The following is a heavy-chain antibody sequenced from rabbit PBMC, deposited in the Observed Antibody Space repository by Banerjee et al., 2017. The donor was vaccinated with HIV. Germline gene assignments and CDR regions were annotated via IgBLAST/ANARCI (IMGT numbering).Heavy chain of an antibody. CDR1: GLDFSSSFW. J-gene: IGHJ4*01. V-gene: IGHV1S45*01. CDR2: IYPRYGAT. Sequence: QEQLEESAGDLVQPGGSLKLSCKASGLDFSSSFWICWVRQAPGKGLEWIATIYPRYGATDYANWVSGRFTVSLDNAQNTVFLRMTSLTAADTATYFCARGLVAGVLNLWGQGTLVTVS. CDR3: ARGLVAGVLNL. D-gene: IGHD4-1*01.